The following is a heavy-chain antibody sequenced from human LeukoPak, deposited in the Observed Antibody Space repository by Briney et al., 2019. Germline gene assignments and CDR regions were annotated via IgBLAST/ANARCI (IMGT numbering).Heavy chain of an antibody. V-gene: IGHV1-18*01. J-gene: IGHJ5*02. CDR2: ISAYNGNT. CDR1: GYTFTSYG. Sequence: ASVKVSCKASGYTFTSYGISWVRQAPGQGLEWMGWISAYNGNTNYAQKLQGRVTMTTDTSTSTAYMELRSLRSGDTAVYYCARDRFTVNNPYNWFDPWGQGTLVTVSS. D-gene: IGHD4-17*01. CDR3: ARDRFTVNNPYNWFDP.